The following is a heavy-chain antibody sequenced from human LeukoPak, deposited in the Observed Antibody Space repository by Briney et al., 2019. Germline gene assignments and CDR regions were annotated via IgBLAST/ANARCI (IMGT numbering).Heavy chain of an antibody. CDR2: IIPIFDTR. D-gene: IGHD3-22*01. CDR3: ARGARVYYYDSSGYTLDYFDY. J-gene: IGHJ4*02. Sequence: SVKVSCKASGGTFSNYAISWVRQAPGQGLEWMGGIIPIFDTRNYAQKFQGRVTITTDESTSTAYMELSSLRSEDTAVYYCARGARVYYYDSSGYTLDYFDYWGQGTLVTVSS. CDR1: GGTFSNYA. V-gene: IGHV1-69*05.